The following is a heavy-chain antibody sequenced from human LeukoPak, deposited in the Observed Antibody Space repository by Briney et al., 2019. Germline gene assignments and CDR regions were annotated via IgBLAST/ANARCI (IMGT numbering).Heavy chain of an antibody. V-gene: IGHV1-69*05. CDR2: IIPIFGTA. D-gene: IGHD4-23*01. CDR1: GGTFSSYA. Sequence: SVKVSCKASGGTFSSYAISWVRQAPGQGLEWMGGIIPIFGTANYAQKLQGRVTMTTDTSTSTAYMELRSLSSDDTAVYYCARQGYGGNPQGAADHWGQGTLVTVSS. J-gene: IGHJ4*02. CDR3: ARQGYGGNPQGAADH.